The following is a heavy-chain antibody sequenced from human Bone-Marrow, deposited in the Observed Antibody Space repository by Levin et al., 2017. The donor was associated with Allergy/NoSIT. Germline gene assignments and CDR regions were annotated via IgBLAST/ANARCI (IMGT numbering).Heavy chain of an antibody. D-gene: IGHD3-3*01. Sequence: PGGSLRLSCAASGFTFSSYGMHWVRQAPGKGLEWVAVIWYDGSNKYYADSVKGRFTISRDNSKNTLYLQMNSLRAEDTAVYYCAANYDFWSGYLTNAFDIWGQGTMVTVSS. J-gene: IGHJ3*02. V-gene: IGHV3-33*01. CDR3: AANYDFWSGYLTNAFDI. CDR1: GFTFSSYG. CDR2: IWYDGSNK.